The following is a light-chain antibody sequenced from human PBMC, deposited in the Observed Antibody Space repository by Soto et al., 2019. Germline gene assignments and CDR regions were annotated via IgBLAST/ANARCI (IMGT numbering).Light chain of an antibody. V-gene: IGLV2-18*01. Sequence: SVLTQPPSVSGSPGQSVTISCTGTSSDVCSYNRLSWYQQPPGTAPKLIMYEVNTRPSGVPDRFSGSKSGSTASLTISGLQAEDEADYYCSLYISGSTYVFGTGTKVTVL. CDR3: SLYISGSTYV. J-gene: IGLJ1*01. CDR1: SSDVCSYNR. CDR2: EVN.